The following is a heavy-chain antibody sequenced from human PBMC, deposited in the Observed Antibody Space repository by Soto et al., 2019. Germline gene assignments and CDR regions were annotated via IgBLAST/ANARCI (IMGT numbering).Heavy chain of an antibody. V-gene: IGHV4-4*07. J-gene: IGHJ2*01. CDR3: ARDHPNWYFDL. CDR2: LYANENT. Sequence: PSETLSLTCTVSTASVNSYYWSWIRQPAGKGLEWIGRLYANENTDYNPSLRSRVTISVDTKRQFSLKLSSVTAADTAVYYCARDHPNWYFDLWGRGTPVTV. CDR1: TASVNSYY.